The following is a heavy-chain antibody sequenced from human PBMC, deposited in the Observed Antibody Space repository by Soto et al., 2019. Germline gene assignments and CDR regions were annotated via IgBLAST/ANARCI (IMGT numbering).Heavy chain of an antibody. Sequence: PGESLKISCAASGLDFSCEVMCWVRQAPGKGLEWVSSISGSGRTIYHADSMRGRFAISRDNSKNSLYLQLNNLRVDDTAVYYCAKVGPSYYYGMDVWGQGTTVTVSS. V-gene: IGHV3-23*01. CDR1: GLDFSCEV. CDR2: ISGSGRTI. J-gene: IGHJ6*02. CDR3: AKVGPSYYYGMDV. D-gene: IGHD1-26*01.